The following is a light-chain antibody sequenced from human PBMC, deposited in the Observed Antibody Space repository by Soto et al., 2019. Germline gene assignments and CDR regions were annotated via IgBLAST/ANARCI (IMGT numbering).Light chain of an antibody. V-gene: IGLV2-14*01. CDR1: SSDVGAYNY. Sequence: QSVLTQPASVSGSPGQSITISCTGTSSDVGAYNYVSWFQQHPGKAPKLMIYEVTNRPSGVSTRFSGSKSGNTAFLIISGLQAEDEADYYCTSFTNINTWVFGGGTKLTVL. CDR2: EVT. J-gene: IGLJ3*02. CDR3: TSFTNINTWV.